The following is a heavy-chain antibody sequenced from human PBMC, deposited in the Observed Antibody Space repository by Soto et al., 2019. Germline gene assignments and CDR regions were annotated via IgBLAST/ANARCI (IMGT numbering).Heavy chain of an antibody. CDR2: IYATGTT. J-gene: IGHJ5*02. CDR3: VRDGTRTLRDWFDP. CDR1: GASISGFY. D-gene: IGHD1-1*01. V-gene: IGHV4-4*07. Sequence: SETLSPTCTVSGASISGFYWSWIRKSAGKGLEWIGRIYATGTTDYNPSLKSRVMMSVDTSKKQFSLKLRSVTAADTAVYYCVRDGTRTLRDWFDPWGQGISVTVSS.